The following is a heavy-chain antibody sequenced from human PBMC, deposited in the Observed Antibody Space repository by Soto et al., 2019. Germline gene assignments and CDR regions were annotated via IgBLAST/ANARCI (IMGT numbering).Heavy chain of an antibody. V-gene: IGHV4-31*03. CDR2: LCSSGCT. J-gene: IGHJ6*02. D-gene: IGHD6-13*01. CDR3: ARQRQYSSTYYYYYGIDV. CDR1: GGSISSGGYY. Sequence: LSLTSTAPGGSISSGGYYWGWIRQHPGKGLEWIGSLCSSGCTSYNPSLNSSFPLSVHTSKNRFSLTLRPVPAADTAVYYCARQRQYSSTYYYYYGIDVWGRRTTVAVSS.